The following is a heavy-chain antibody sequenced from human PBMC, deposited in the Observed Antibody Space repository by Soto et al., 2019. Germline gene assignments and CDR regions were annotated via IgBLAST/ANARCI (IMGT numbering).Heavy chain of an antibody. D-gene: IGHD2-2*01. Sequence: ASVKVSCKVSGYTLTELSMHWVRQAPGKGLEWMGGFDPEDGETIYAQKFQGRVTMTEDTSTGTAYMELSSLRSDDTAVYYCARGPYCSSTSCYRPYYGMDVWGQGTTVTVSS. CDR2: FDPEDGET. V-gene: IGHV1-24*01. CDR3: ARGPYCSSTSCYRPYYGMDV. CDR1: GYTLTELS. J-gene: IGHJ6*02.